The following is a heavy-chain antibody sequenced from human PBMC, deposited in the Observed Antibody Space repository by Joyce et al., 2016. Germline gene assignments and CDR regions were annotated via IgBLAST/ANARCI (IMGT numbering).Heavy chain of an antibody. Sequence: EVQLVESGGGLLQPGGSLRLSCAASGFTFTNYWLHWVRQAPGKGLVGVARVDSDGIGTSYADSVKGRFTISRDNAKNMVYLQMNSLRIEDTAVYYCGSVFEYWGRGALVTVSS. CDR2: VDSDGIGT. CDR1: GFTFTNYW. V-gene: IGHV3-74*01. J-gene: IGHJ4*02. CDR3: GSVFEY.